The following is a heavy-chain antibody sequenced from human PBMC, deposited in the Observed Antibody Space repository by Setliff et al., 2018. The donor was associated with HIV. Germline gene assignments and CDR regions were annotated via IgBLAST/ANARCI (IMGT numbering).Heavy chain of an antibody. D-gene: IGHD3-3*01. CDR2: ITASGGKT. J-gene: IGHJ4*02. CDR1: GITFSSYA. Sequence: SGGSLRLSCAANGITFSSYAMTWVRQAPGKGLNWVSSITASGGKTYYADSMKGRFTISRDNSENTLYLQMSNLRVDDTAVYYCAKLRHDFLIDSWGQGTLVTVSS. CDR3: AKLRHDFLIDS. V-gene: IGHV3-23*01.